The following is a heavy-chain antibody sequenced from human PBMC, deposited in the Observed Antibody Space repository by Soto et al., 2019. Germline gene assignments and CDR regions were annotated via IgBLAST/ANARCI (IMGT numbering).Heavy chain of an antibody. CDR2: MEPSTGTT. CDR1: GYSFTSPD. D-gene: IGHD1-26*01. V-gene: IGHV1-8*01. Sequence: ASVKVSCKASGYSFTSPDINWVRQTAGQGLEWMGWMEPSTGTTGYAQKFQGRVTMTRDTSINTAYMELTTLTSDDTAFYYCARGVSAGVDYWGQGTLVTVSS. J-gene: IGHJ4*02. CDR3: ARGVSAGVDY.